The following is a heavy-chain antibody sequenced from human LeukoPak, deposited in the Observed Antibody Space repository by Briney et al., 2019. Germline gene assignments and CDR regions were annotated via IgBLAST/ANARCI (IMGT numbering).Heavy chain of an antibody. V-gene: IGHV1-2*02. CDR2: INPKSGDT. Sequence: ASEKVSCKASGYTLTDFYMHRERQAPGQGLEHLGWINPKSGDTDYAQKTQGTVKMTRDTSNSTVYMELSSLTSDDTAVYYCARGTRDIVLVPTALRSWFDPWGQGTLVTVSS. CDR3: ARGTRDIVLVPTALRSWFDP. CDR1: GYTLTDFY. J-gene: IGHJ5*02. D-gene: IGHD2-2*01.